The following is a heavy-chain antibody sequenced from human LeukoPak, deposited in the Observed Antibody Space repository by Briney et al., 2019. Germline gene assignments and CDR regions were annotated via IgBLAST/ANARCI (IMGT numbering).Heavy chain of an antibody. CDR2: ISGSGGST. V-gene: IGHV3-23*01. CDR1: GFTFSSYA. CDR3: ATRAGGKQLVSDAFDI. J-gene: IGHJ3*02. D-gene: IGHD6-13*01. Sequence: GGSLRLSCAASGFTFSSYAMSWVRQAPGKGLEWVSAISGSGGSTYYADSVKGRFTISRDNSKNTLYLQMNSLRAEDTAVYYCATRAGGKQLVSDAFDIWGQGTMVTVSS.